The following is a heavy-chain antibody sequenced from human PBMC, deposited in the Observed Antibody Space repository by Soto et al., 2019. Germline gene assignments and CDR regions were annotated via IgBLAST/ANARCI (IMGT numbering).Heavy chain of an antibody. CDR2: IYHSGST. CDR1: GGSISSNKW. D-gene: IGHD2-2*01. Sequence: QVQLQESGPGLVKPSETLSLTCAVYGGSISSNKWWSWVRQPPGKWLEWIGEIYHSGSTNYNPSLKSRVTISLDKSKNQFSLKLTCVTAADSAVYYCARDDHIVVVPTSLGAMDVWGQGTTVTVSS. CDR3: ARDDHIVVVPTSLGAMDV. V-gene: IGHV4-4*02. J-gene: IGHJ6*02.